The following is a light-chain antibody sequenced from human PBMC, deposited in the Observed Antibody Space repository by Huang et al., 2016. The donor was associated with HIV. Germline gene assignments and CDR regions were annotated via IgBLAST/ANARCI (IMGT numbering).Light chain of an antibody. V-gene: IGKV3-11*01. Sequence: EIVLTQSPATLSLSPGERATLSCRASQSVHSDLAVYQKKPGQAPRLLIYAASDRATGIPARFSGSGSVTDFTLTISNLQSEDFAVYYCQQRSAWPLTFGGGTKVEI. J-gene: IGKJ4*01. CDR1: QSVHSD. CDR2: AAS. CDR3: QQRSAWPLT.